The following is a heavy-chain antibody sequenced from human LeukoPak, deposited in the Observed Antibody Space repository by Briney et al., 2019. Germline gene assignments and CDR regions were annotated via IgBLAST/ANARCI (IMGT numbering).Heavy chain of an antibody. CDR1: GFTFSSYV. J-gene: IGHJ4*02. D-gene: IGHD6-13*01. CDR2: ISGSGRNT. Sequence: GGSLRLSCAASGFTFSSYVMTWVRQAPGKGLEWLSGISGSGRNTYYADSVKGRFTISRDNSKNTLYLQMNSLRAEDSAVYYCAKALGIYGSGWYLAYWGQGTLVTVSS. CDR3: AKALGIYGSGWYLAY. V-gene: IGHV3-23*01.